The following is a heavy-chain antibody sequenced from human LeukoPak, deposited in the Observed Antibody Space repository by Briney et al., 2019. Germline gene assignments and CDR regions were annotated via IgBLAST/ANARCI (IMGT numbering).Heavy chain of an antibody. CDR1: GGSISNSSYY. V-gene: IGHV4-39*01. J-gene: IGHJ4*02. D-gene: IGHD1-26*01. Sequence: SETLSLTCTVSGGSISNSSYYWAWIRQPPGKGLEWIGSIYYSGSTYYNPSLKSRVTISVDPSKNQFSLKLSSVTAADTAVYYCARQIVGATNRFDYWGQGALVADSS. CDR3: ARQIVGATNRFDY. CDR2: IYYSGST.